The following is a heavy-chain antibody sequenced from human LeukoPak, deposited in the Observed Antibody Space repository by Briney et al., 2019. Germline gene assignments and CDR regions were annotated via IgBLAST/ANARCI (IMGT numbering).Heavy chain of an antibody. CDR3: ARDSTPTYYSGTYYFEY. J-gene: IGHJ4*02. D-gene: IGHD1-26*01. V-gene: IGHV1-46*01. CDR2: INPSGGST. Sequence: ASVKVSCKASGYTFASYYMHWVRQAPGQGLEWMGIINPSGGSTTYAQKLQGRVTMTRDTSTSTVYMDLSSLRSEDTAVYYCARDSTPTYYSGTYYFEYWGQGTLVTVSS. CDR1: GYTFASYY.